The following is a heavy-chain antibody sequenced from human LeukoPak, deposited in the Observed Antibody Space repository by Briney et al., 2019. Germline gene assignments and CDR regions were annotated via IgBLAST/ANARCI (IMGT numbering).Heavy chain of an antibody. Sequence: GGSLRLSCAASGFTFSSYAMSWVRQAPGKGLEWVSAISSSGGSTYYADSVKGRFTISRDNSNNTLYLQMNSLRAEDTAVYYCAKGMGGYCSGGSCYSPLSYWGQGTLVTVSS. D-gene: IGHD2-15*01. J-gene: IGHJ4*02. CDR2: ISSSGGST. CDR1: GFTFSSYA. V-gene: IGHV3-23*01. CDR3: AKGMGGYCSGGSCYSPLSY.